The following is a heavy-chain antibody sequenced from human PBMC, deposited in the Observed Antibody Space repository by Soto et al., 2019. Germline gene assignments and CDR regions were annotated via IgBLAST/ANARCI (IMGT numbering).Heavy chain of an antibody. V-gene: IGHV3-33*01. J-gene: IGHJ6*03. CDR1: GFTFSSYG. D-gene: IGHD1-1*01. CDR2: IWYDGSNK. Sequence: GGSLRLSCAASGFTFSSYGMHWVRQAPGKGLEWVAVIWYDGSNKYYADSVKGRFTISRDNSKNTLYLQMNSLRAEETAVYYCARIGTSRGEDYYYYYMDVWGKGTTVTVSS. CDR3: ARIGTSRGEDYYYYYMDV.